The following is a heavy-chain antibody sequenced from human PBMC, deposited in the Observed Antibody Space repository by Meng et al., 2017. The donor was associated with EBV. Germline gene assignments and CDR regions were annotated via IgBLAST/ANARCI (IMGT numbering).Heavy chain of an antibody. D-gene: IGHD1-26*01. V-gene: IGHV1-69*06. Sequence: QSQVFHAGAGVKKPGSSVKFSFKAPGGPFSSYASSWVRQAPGQGLGWMGGIIPIFGTANYAQKFQGRVTITADKSTSTAYMELSSLRSEDTAVYYCARDRWEPKGKGWFDPWGQGTLVTVSS. CDR2: IIPIFGTA. CDR3: ARDRWEPKGKGWFDP. CDR1: GGPFSSYA. J-gene: IGHJ5*02.